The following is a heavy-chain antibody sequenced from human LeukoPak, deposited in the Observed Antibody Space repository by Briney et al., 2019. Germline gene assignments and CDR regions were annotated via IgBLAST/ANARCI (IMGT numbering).Heavy chain of an antibody. CDR1: GGSFSGYY. Sequence: SETLSLTCAVYGGSFSGYYWSWIRQPPGKGLEWIGEINHSGSTNYNPSRKSRVTISVDTSKNQFSLKLGSVTAADTAVYYCARGLPFDRIDPWGQGTLVTVSS. D-gene: IGHD3-10*01. CDR3: ARGLPFDRIDP. J-gene: IGHJ5*02. V-gene: IGHV4-34*01. CDR2: INHSGST.